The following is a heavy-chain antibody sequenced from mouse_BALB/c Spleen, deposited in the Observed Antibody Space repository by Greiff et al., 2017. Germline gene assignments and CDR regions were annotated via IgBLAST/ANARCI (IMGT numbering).Heavy chain of an antibody. J-gene: IGHJ2*01. Sequence: EVKLMESGGGLVQPGGSLKLSCAASGFTFSSYGMSWVRQTPDKRLELVATINSNGGSTYYPDSVKGRFTISRDNAKNTLYLQMSSLKSEDTAMYYCARDYDGYCDYWGQGTTLTVSS. D-gene: IGHD2-3*01. CDR3: ARDYDGYCDY. CDR2: INSNGGST. V-gene: IGHV5-6-3*01. CDR1: GFTFSSYG.